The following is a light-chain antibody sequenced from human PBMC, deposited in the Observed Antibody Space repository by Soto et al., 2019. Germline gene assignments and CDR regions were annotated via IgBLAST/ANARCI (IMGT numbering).Light chain of an antibody. V-gene: IGKV1-39*01. CDR2: AAS. CDR1: QSISTY. J-gene: IGKJ2*01. Sequence: DIQMTQSPSSLSASVGDRVSITCRASQSISTYLNWYQQKPGKAPKPLIYAASSLQSGVPSRFSGSGSGTDFTLSISSVQPEDFATYYCQQSYGSPPYTFGQGTRL. CDR3: QQSYGSPPYT.